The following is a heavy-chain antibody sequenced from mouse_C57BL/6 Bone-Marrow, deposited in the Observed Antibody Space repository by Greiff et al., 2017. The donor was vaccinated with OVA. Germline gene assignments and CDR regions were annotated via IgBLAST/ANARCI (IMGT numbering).Heavy chain of an antibody. CDR3: ARLYYGSSHWYFDV. J-gene: IGHJ1*03. CDR1: GYTFTDYY. D-gene: IGHD1-1*01. CDR2: IYPGSGNT. Sequence: QVQLQQSGAELVRPGASVKLSCKASGYTFTDYYINWVKQRPGQGLEWIARIYPGSGNTYYNEKFKGKATLTAEKSSSTAYMQLSSLTSEDSAVYFCARLYYGSSHWYFDVWGTGTTVTVSP. V-gene: IGHV1-76*01.